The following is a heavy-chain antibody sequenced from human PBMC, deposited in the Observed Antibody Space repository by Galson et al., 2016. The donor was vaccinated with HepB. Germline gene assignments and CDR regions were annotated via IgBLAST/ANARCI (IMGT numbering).Heavy chain of an antibody. CDR2: ISSSSNTM. D-gene: IGHD4-11*01. V-gene: IGHV3-48*02. Sequence: SLRLSCAASGFTFSTYSMNWVRQAPGKGLEWISYISSSSNTMYYEDSVKGRFTISRDNAKNSLYLQMNSLRDEDTAVYYCARGTPNYGNPYDVDYWGQGTLVIVSS. CDR3: ARGTPNYGNPYDVDY. J-gene: IGHJ4*02. CDR1: GFTFSTYS.